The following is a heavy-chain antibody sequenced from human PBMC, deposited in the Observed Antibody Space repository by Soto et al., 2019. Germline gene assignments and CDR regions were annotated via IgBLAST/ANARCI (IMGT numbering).Heavy chain of an antibody. CDR2: IIPISGTA. CDR1: GGTFRSYA. J-gene: IGHJ6*02. CDR3: ARSQGSSTSLEIYYYYYYGMDV. Sequence: QVQLVQSGAEVKKPGSSVKVSCKASGGTFRSYAISWVRQAPGRGLEWMGGIIPISGTANYAQKFQGRVTITADESTSTAYMELSSLRSEDTAVYYCARSQGSSTSLEIYYYYYYGMDVWGQGTTVTVSS. V-gene: IGHV1-69*01. D-gene: IGHD2-2*01.